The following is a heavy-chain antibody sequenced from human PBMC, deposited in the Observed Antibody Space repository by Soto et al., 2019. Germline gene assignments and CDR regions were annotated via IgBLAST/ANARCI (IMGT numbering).Heavy chain of an antibody. CDR3: ARESTGSYISWFAP. CDR1: GFTFSSYG. V-gene: IGHV3-33*01. Sequence: SLRLSCAASGFTFSSYGMHWVRQAPGKGLEWVAVIWYDGSNKYYADSVKGRFTISRDNSKNTLYLQMNSLRAEDTAVYYCARESTGSYISWFAPWGQGALVTVSS. D-gene: IGHD3-10*01. J-gene: IGHJ5*02. CDR2: IWYDGSNK.